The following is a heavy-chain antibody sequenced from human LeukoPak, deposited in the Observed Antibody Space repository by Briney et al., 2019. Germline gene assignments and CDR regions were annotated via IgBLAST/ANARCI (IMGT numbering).Heavy chain of an antibody. CDR1: GGTFSSYA. V-gene: IGHV1-69*04. CDR2: IIPILGIA. J-gene: IGHJ5*02. Sequence: SVKVSCKASGGTFSSYAISWVRHAPGQGLEWMGRIIPILGIANYAQKFQGRVTITADKSTSTAYMELSSLRSEDTAVYYCAHYMVRGVIGVWFDPWGQGTLVTVSS. D-gene: IGHD3-10*01. CDR3: AHYMVRGVIGVWFDP.